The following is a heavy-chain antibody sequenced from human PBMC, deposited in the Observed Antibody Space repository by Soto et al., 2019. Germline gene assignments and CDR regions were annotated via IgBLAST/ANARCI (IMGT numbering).Heavy chain of an antibody. D-gene: IGHD3-3*01. CDR1: GGSIRSTSYY. Sequence: SETLSLTCTVSGGSIRSTSYYWGWIRQPPGKGLEWIGSIYYSGTTYYNTSLKSRVTMSVDMSKNQFSLKRTSVTAADTAVYYRARQWGGHADNYYNGMGDWGQGTTVTVSS. CDR3: ARQWGGHADNYYNGMGD. CDR2: IYYSGTT. V-gene: IGHV4-39*01. J-gene: IGHJ6*02.